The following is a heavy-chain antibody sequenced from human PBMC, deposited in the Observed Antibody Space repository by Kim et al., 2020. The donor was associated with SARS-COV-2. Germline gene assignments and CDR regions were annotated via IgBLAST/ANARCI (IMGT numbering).Heavy chain of an antibody. CDR2: ISGSGGST. Sequence: GGSLRLSCAASGFTFSSYAMSWVRQVPGKGLEWVSAISGSGGSTYYADSVKGRFTISRDNSKNRLYLQMNSLRAEDTAVYYCAKDGEYSSSWEIYYFDYWAQGTLVTVSS. V-gene: IGHV3-23*01. CDR1: GFTFSSYA. CDR3: AKDGEYSSSWEIYYFDY. J-gene: IGHJ4*02. D-gene: IGHD6-13*01.